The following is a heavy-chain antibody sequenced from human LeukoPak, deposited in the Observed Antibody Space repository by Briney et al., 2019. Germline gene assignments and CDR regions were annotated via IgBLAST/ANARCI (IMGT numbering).Heavy chain of an antibody. J-gene: IGHJ4*02. CDR1: GGTFSSYA. D-gene: IGHD1-26*01. CDR2: IIPILGIA. V-gene: IGHV1-69*04. Sequence: ASVKVSCKASGGTFSSYAISWVRQAPGQGLEWMGRIIPILGIANYAQKFQGRVTITADKSTSTAYMELSSLRSEDTAVYYCASLDPSGSYFFDYWGQGTLVTVSS. CDR3: ASLDPSGSYFFDY.